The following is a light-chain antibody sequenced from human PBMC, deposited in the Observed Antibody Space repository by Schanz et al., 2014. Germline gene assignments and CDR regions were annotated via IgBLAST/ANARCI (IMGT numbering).Light chain of an antibody. CDR1: QSVSSSY. CDR2: DAS. V-gene: IGKV3D-20*02. CDR3: QHRNNSPPDLLS. J-gene: IGKJ4*01. Sequence: EIVLTQSPGTLSLSPGERATLSCRASQSVSSSYLAWYQQKPGQAPRLLIYDASNRPAGIAARFSGSGSGTVFTLTVSNLEPADVAVYFCQHRNNSPPDLLSFGGGTKVESK.